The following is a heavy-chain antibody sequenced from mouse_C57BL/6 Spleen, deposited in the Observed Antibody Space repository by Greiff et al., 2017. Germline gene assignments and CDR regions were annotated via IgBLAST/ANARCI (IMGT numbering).Heavy chain of an antibody. J-gene: IGHJ2*01. CDR1: GFTFSDYY. CDR3: ARANYGLDY. Sequence: EVKLMESEGGLVQPGRSLKLSCTVSGFTFSDYYMAWVRQVPEKGLEWVANINDDGSSTYYLDSLKSRFIISREHAKNILYLQMSSLKSEDTATYYCARANYGLDYWGQGTTLTVSS. D-gene: IGHD1-1*01. CDR2: INDDGSST. V-gene: IGHV5-16*01.